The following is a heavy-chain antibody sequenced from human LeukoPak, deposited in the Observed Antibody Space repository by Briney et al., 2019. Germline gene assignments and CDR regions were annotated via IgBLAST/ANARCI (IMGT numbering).Heavy chain of an antibody. V-gene: IGHV3-66*01. CDR1: EFTVSSNY. D-gene: IGHD4-17*01. Sequence: GGSLRLSCAASEFTVSSNYMSWVRQAPGKGLEWVSVIYSGGSTYYADSVKGRFTISRDNSKNTLYLQMNSLRAEDTAVYYCARAEDGDYGLPFDYWGQGTLVTVSS. CDR3: ARAEDGDYGLPFDY. J-gene: IGHJ4*02. CDR2: IYSGGST.